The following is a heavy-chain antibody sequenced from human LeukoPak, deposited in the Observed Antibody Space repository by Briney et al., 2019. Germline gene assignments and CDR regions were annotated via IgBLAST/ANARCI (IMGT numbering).Heavy chain of an antibody. D-gene: IGHD6-19*01. CDR1: GGSISSSSYY. CDR3: ARLAGRYSSG. CDR2: IYYSGST. V-gene: IGHV4-39*01. J-gene: IGHJ3*01. Sequence: PSETLSLTCTVSGGSISSSSYYWGWIRQPPGKGLEWIGSIYYSGSTYYNPSLKSRVTISVDTSKNQFSLKLSSVTAADMAVYYCARLAGRYSSGWGQGTMVTVSS.